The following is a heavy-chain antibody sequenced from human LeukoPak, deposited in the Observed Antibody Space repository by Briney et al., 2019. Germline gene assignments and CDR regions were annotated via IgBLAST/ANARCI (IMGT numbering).Heavy chain of an antibody. CDR2: ISPGGDTI. J-gene: IGHJ4*02. V-gene: IGHV3-11*01. Sequence: SGGSLRLSCAASGFTFSDYHMRWIRQAPGKGLEWVSYISPGGDTIYFADSVKGRFTLSRDHAKNSLSLQMNSLTAEDTAVYYCATGRDIAVAGPGGYFDYWGQGTLVTVSS. D-gene: IGHD6-19*01. CDR3: ATGRDIAVAGPGGYFDY. CDR1: GFTFSDYH.